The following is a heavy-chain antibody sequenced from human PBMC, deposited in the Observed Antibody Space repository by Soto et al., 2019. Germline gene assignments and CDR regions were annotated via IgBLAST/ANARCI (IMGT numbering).Heavy chain of an antibody. CDR2: IYPGDSDT. V-gene: IGHV5-51*01. J-gene: IGHJ3*02. D-gene: IGHD3-22*01. CDR3: ASHYYDSSGYLQGRSRALAI. Sequence: GESLKISCKGSGYSFTSYWIGWVRQMPGKGLEWMGVIYPGDSDTRYSPSFQGQVTISADKSISTAYLQWSSLKASDTAMYYCASHYYDSSGYLQGRSRALAIWGQGTMVTVSS. CDR1: GYSFTSYW.